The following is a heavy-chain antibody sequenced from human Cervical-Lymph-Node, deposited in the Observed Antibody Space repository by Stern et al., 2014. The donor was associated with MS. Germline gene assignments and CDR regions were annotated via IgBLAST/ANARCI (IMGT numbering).Heavy chain of an antibody. Sequence: VQLVESGAEVKKPGASVEVSCKASGYTFSNSNMHWVRQATGQRLEWMVWINAGNGNAKYSQKFQGRVTISNDTSAGTVYMELRSLRSEDTAVYYCAREAAGRGGYFDYWGQGTLVTVSS. V-gene: IGHV1-3*01. CDR3: AREAAGRGGYFDY. CDR2: INAGNGNA. D-gene: IGHD1-26*01. J-gene: IGHJ4*02. CDR1: GYTFSNSN.